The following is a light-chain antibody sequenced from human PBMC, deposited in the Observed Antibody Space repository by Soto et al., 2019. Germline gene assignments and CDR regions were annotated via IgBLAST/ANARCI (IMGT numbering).Light chain of an antibody. Sequence: EIVLTQSQGTLSLSPGERATLSCSASQSVTINYLAWYQQKPGEAPRLLIYGASTRATGIPDRFTGAGSGTGLTLTVSRLEPEDFAVYFCQQYSSSPFPFGPGTKVDTK. CDR3: QQYSSSPFP. CDR2: GAS. J-gene: IGKJ3*01. V-gene: IGKV3-20*01. CDR1: QSVTINY.